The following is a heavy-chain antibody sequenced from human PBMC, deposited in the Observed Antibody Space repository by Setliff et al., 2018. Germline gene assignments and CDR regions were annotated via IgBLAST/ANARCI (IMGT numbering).Heavy chain of an antibody. CDR2: ISGYNGNT. J-gene: IGHJ4*02. CDR3: ARVASYPAFGY. CDR1: GYTFINYG. D-gene: IGHD1-26*01. Sequence: GASVKVSCKTSGYTFINYGLSWMRQAPGQGLEWMGWISGYNGNTDYAQKLQGRVTMTTDTSTSTAYMELRSLRSDDTAVYYCARVASYPAFGYWGQGTLGTVSS. V-gene: IGHV1-18*01.